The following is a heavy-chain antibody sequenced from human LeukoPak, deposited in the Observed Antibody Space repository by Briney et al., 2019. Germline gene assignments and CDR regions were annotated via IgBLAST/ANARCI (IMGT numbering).Heavy chain of an antibody. J-gene: IGHJ6*02. V-gene: IGHV3-74*01. CDR1: GFTFSSYW. Sequence: SGGSLRLSCAASGFTFSSYWMHWVRQAPGKGLVWVSRINSDGSTTIYADSVKGRFTISRDNAKNTLYLQMNSLRAEDTAVYYCAKDYGAYYYGMDVWGQGTTVTVSS. CDR3: AKDYGAYYYGMDV. D-gene: IGHD3-10*01. CDR2: INSDGSTT.